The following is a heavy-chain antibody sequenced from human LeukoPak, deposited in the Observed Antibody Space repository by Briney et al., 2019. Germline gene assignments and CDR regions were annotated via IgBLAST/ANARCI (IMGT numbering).Heavy chain of an antibody. CDR2: IKQGGSEK. J-gene: IGHJ4*02. V-gene: IGHV3-7*03. D-gene: IGHD3-16*02. CDR3: ARAPRLRLGELSSDY. CDR1: GFMFRSYW. Sequence: GGSLRLSCAASGFMFRSYWMSWVRQAPGKGLEWVANIKQGGSEKYYVDSVKGRFTISRDNAKNSLYLQMNSLRAEDTAVYYCARAPRLRLGELSSDYWGQGTLVTVSS.